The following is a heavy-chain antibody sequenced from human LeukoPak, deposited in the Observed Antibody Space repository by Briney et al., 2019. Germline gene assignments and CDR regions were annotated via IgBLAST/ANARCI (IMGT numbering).Heavy chain of an antibody. CDR1: GYTFTSYG. V-gene: IGHV1-18*01. CDR3: ARGAPPYCSGGSCYGSPPDY. CDR2: ISAYNGNT. D-gene: IGHD2-15*01. Sequence: VASVKVSCKASGYTFTSYGISWVRQAPGQGLEWMGWISAYNGNTNYAQKLQGRVTMTTDTSTSTAYMELRSLRSDDTAVYYCARGAPPYCSGGSCYGSPPDYWGQGTLVTVSS. J-gene: IGHJ4*02.